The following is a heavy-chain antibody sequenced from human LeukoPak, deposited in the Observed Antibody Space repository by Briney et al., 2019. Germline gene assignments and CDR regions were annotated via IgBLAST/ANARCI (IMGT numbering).Heavy chain of an antibody. J-gene: IGHJ1*01. CDR2: ISTNTGNP. V-gene: IGHV7-4-1*02. Sequence: ASVKVSCKASGYIFDIYAIIWVRQAPGQGLEFMGWISTNTGNPTYAQGSTGRFVFSLDTSVSTAYLQISSLKAEDSAVYYCARDYTLTVGTTTYFQHWGQGTLVTVSS. CDR1: GYIFDIYA. D-gene: IGHD1-26*01. CDR3: ARDYTLTVGTTTYFQH.